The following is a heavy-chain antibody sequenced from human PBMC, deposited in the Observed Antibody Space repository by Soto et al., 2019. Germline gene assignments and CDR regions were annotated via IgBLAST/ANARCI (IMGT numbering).Heavy chain of an antibody. CDR3: ARGRKSSWSAFIYYYYGMDV. D-gene: IGHD6-13*01. J-gene: IGHJ6*02. CDR1: GGTFSSYA. CDR2: IIPIFGTA. Sequence: EASVKVSCKASGGTFSSYAISWVRQAPGQGLEWMGGIIPIFGTANYAQKFQGRVTITADESTSTAYMELSSLRSEDTAVYYCARGRKSSWSAFIYYYYGMDVWGQGTTVTVSS. V-gene: IGHV1-69*13.